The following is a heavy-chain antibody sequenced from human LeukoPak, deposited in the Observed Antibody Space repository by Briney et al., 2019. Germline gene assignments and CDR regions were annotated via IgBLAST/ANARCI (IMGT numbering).Heavy chain of an antibody. V-gene: IGHV4-39*07. CDR2: IYYSGST. Sequence: SETLSLTCTVSGGSISSSSYYWGWIRQPPGKGLEWIGSIYYSGSTYYNPSLKSRVTISVDTSKNQFSLKLSSVTAADTAVYYCARSGAIGGYGSGRGSFDYWGQGTLVTVSS. CDR3: ARSGAIGGYGSGRGSFDY. D-gene: IGHD3-10*01. CDR1: GGSISSSSYY. J-gene: IGHJ4*02.